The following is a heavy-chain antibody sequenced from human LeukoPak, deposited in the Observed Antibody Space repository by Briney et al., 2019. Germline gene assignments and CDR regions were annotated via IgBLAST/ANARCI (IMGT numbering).Heavy chain of an antibody. CDR2: ISSDGRST. J-gene: IGHJ4*02. CDR3: ASQLGGNVY. D-gene: IGHD3-16*01. CDR1: GFTFSDNW. V-gene: IGHV3-74*01. Sequence: GGSLRLSCAASGFTFSDNWMHWVRQAPGKGLVWVSVISSDGRSTIYADSVKGRFAISRDNAKNTLYLQMDSLRAEDTAVYFCASQLGGNVYWGQGTLVTVSS.